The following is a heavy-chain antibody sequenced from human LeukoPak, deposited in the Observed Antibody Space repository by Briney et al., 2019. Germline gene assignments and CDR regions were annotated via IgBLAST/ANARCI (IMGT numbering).Heavy chain of an antibody. V-gene: IGHV3-48*01. J-gene: IGHJ6*03. CDR1: GFTFSSYS. CDR2: ISSSSSTI. D-gene: IGHD4-11*01. CDR3: ASVQYDYYYYYMDV. Sequence: GGSLRLSCAASGFTFSSYSMNWVRQAPGKGLEWVSYISSSSSTIYYADSVKGRFTISRDNAKNSLYLQMNSLRAEDTAVYYCASVQYDYYYYYMDVWGKGTTVTVSS.